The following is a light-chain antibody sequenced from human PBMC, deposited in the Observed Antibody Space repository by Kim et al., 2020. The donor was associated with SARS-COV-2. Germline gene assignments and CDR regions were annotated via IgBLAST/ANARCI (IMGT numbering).Light chain of an antibody. CDR3: LQHSTYPIT. Sequence: ASVGDRVTITCRASQDIRIDLGWYQQHPGRAPKRLIYGASSLQSGVPSRFSGSGSGTEFTLTISSVQPEDFATYFCLQHSTYPITFGQGTRLEIK. CDR2: GAS. J-gene: IGKJ5*01. V-gene: IGKV1-17*01. CDR1: QDIRID.